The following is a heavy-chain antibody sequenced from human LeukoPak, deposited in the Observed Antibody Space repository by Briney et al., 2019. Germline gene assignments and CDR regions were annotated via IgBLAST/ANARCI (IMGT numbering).Heavy chain of an antibody. CDR1: GFTFSSYS. V-gene: IGHV3-21*01. D-gene: IGHD3-22*01. CDR3: ARCPYYYDSSGQPGLFDY. CDR2: ISSSSSYI. Sequence: GGSLRLSCAASGFTFSSYSMNWVRQAPGKGLEWVSSISSSSSYIYYADSVKGRFTISRDNAKNSLYLQMNRLRAEDTAVYYCARCPYYYDSSGQPGLFDYWGQGTLVTVSS. J-gene: IGHJ4*02.